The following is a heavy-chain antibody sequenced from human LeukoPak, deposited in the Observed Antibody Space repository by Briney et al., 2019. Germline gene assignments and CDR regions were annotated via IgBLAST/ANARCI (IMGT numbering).Heavy chain of an antibody. CDR1: GGSFSGYY. J-gene: IGHJ3*02. CDR3: ARVPRAENAFDI. V-gene: IGHV4-34*01. Sequence: PSETLSLTCAVYGGSFSGYYWSWIRQPPGKGLEWIGEINHSGSTNYNPSLKSRVTISVDTSKNQFSLKLSSVTAADTAVYYCARVPRAENAFDIWGQGTMVTVSS. D-gene: IGHD3-10*01. CDR2: INHSGST.